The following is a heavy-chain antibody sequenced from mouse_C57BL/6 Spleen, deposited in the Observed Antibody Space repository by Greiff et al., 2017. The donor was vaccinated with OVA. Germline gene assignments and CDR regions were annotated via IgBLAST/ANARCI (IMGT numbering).Heavy chain of an antibody. CDR2: IWSGGST. CDR3: ARKGWYWYFDV. Sequence: QVQLQQSGPGLVQPSQSLSITCTVSGFSLTSYGVHWARQSPGKGLEWLGVIWSGGSTDYNAAFIYRLSISKDNSKSQVFFKMNLLQADDTAIYYCARKGWYWYFDVWGTGTTVTVSS. V-gene: IGHV2-2*01. J-gene: IGHJ1*03. CDR1: GFSLTSYG. D-gene: IGHD3-3*01.